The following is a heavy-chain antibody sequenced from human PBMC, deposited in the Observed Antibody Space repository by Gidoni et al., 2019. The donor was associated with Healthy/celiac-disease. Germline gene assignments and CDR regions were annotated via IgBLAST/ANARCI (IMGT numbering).Heavy chain of an antibody. CDR2: ISGSGGST. CDR3: AKGEIDYGDYAAPTDFDY. D-gene: IGHD4-17*01. CDR1: GFTFSSYA. V-gene: IGHV3-23*01. Sequence: EVQLLESGGGLVQPGGSLRLSCAASGFTFSSYAMSWVRQAPGKGLEWVSAISGSGGSTYYADSVKGRFTISRDNSKNTLYLQMNSLRAEDTAVYYCAKGEIDYGDYAAPTDFDYWGQGTLVTVSS. J-gene: IGHJ4*02.